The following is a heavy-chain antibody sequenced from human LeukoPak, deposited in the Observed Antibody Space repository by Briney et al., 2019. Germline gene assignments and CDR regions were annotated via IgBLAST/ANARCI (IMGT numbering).Heavy chain of an antibody. V-gene: IGHV1-18*01. Sequence: ASVKVSCKASGYTFTTYDITWVRQATGQGLEWMGWMNPNSGNTAYAQKLQGRVTMTTDTSTSTAYMELRSLRSDDTAVYYCARGYYYDSSGPLDYWGQGTLVTVSS. CDR2: MNPNSGNT. J-gene: IGHJ4*02. D-gene: IGHD3-22*01. CDR1: GYTFTTYD. CDR3: ARGYYYDSSGPLDY.